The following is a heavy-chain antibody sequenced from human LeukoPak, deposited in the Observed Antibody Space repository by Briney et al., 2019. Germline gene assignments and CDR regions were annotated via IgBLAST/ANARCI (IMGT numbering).Heavy chain of an antibody. CDR1: GGSISSYY. CDR2: IYTSGST. CDR3: ARDYRRGATIFGVVTPSWYFDL. D-gene: IGHD3-3*01. Sequence: TSETLSLTCTVSGGSISSYYWSWIRQPAGKGLEWIGRIYTSGSTNYNPSLKSRVTISVAKSKNQFSLKLSSVTAADTAVYYCARDYRRGATIFGVVTPSWYFDLWGRGTLVTVSS. V-gene: IGHV4-4*07. J-gene: IGHJ2*01.